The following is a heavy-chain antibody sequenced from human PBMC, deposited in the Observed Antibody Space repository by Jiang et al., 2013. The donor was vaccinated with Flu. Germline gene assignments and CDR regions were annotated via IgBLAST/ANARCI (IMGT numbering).Heavy chain of an antibody. CDR2: IIPILGIA. CDR1: GGTFSSYA. CDR3: ARETIYGSGIDYYGMDV. D-gene: IGHD3-10*01. J-gene: IGHJ6*02. V-gene: IGHV1-69*04. Sequence: GAEVKKPGSSVKVSCKASGGTFSSYAISWVRQAPGQGLEWMGRIIPILGIANYAQKFQGRVTITADKSTSTAYMELSSLRSEDTAVYYCARETIYGSGIDYYGMDVWGQGTTVTVSS.